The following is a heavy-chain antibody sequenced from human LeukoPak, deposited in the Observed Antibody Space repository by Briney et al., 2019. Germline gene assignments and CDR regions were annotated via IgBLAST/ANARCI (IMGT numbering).Heavy chain of an antibody. CDR1: GGSFSGYY. D-gene: IGHD6-13*01. V-gene: IGHV4-34*01. CDR2: INHSGST. CDR3: ARPNSSSCPRIRNWFDP. J-gene: IGHJ5*02. Sequence: PSETLSLTCAVYGGSFSGYYWSWIRQPPGKGLEWIGEINHSGSTNYNPSLKSRVTISVDTSKNQFSLKLSSVTAADTAVYYCARPNSSSCPRIRNWFDPWGQGTLVTVSS.